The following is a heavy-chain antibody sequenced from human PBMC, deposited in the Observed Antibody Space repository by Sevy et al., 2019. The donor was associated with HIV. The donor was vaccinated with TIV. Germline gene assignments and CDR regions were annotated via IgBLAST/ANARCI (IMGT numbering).Heavy chain of an antibody. CDR3: ATMASGSNYFDF. CDR1: GGSISSYF. J-gene: IGHJ4*02. CDR2: IYYSGST. D-gene: IGHD3-10*01. Sequence: SETLSLTCTVSGGSISSYFWNWIRQPPGKGLEWFGYIYYSGSTYYNPSLKSRVTISVDTSKNQLSLKLISVTAADSAVYYCATMASGSNYFDFWGQGTLVTVSS. V-gene: IGHV4-59*01.